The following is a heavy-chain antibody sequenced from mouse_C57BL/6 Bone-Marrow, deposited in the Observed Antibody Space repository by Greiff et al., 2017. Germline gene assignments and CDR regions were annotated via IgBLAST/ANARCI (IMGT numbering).Heavy chain of an antibody. V-gene: IGHV1-81*01. D-gene: IGHD1-1*01. CDR3: ARWVLRKAY. CDR2: IYPRSGNT. CDR1: GYTFTSYG. Sequence: LEESGAELARPGASVKLSCKASGYTFTSYGISWVKQRTGQGLEWIGEIYPRSGNTYYNEKFKGKATLTADKSSSTAYMELRSLTSEDSAVYFCARWVLRKAYWGQGTLVTVSA. J-gene: IGHJ3*01.